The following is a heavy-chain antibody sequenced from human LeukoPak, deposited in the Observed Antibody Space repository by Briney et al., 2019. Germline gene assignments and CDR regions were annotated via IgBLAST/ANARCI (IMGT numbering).Heavy chain of an antibody. V-gene: IGHV1-18*01. J-gene: IGHJ4*02. Sequence: GASVKVSCKASGYTFTSYGISWVRQAPGQGLEWMGWISAYNGNTNYAQKLQGRVTMTTDTSTSTAYMELRSLRSDDTAVYYCARDTSIIRSGWYSRLAPHYWGQGTLVTVSS. CDR2: ISAYNGNT. CDR1: GYTFTSYG. D-gene: IGHD6-19*01. CDR3: ARDTSIIRSGWYSRLAPHY.